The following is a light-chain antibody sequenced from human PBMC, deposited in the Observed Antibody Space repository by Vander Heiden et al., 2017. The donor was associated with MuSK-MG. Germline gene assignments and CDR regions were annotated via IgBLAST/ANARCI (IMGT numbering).Light chain of an antibody. CDR1: SRNIGGYDY. CDR2: DVS. Sequence: QPVLTQPASVSGSPGQSITISCSGTSRNIGGYDYVSWYQQSPGKAPKLIIYDVSNRPSGVSDRFSGSKSGNTASLTISGLHVDDEADYYCASYTTTSALYVFGSGTQVTVL. J-gene: IGLJ1*01. CDR3: ASYTTTSALYV. V-gene: IGLV2-14*01.